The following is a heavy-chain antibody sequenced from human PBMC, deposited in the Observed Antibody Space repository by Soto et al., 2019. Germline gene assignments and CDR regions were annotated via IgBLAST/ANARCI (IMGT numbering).Heavy chain of an antibody. J-gene: IGHJ6*02. CDR3: AKGIYYYDSSGYYYYYYGMDV. D-gene: IGHD3-22*01. CDR2: ISGSGGST. CDR1: GFTFSSYA. V-gene: IGHV3-23*01. Sequence: GGSLRLSCAASGFTFSSYAMSWVRQAPGKGLEWVSAISGSGGSTYYADSVKGRFTISRDNSKNTLSVQMSSLRAEDTAVYYCAKGIYYYDSSGYYYYYYGMDVWGQGTTVTVSS.